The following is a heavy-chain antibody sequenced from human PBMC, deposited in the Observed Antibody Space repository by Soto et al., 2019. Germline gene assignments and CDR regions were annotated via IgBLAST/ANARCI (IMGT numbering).Heavy chain of an antibody. J-gene: IGHJ1*01. CDR2: INHSGST. Sequence: SETLSLTCAVYGGSFSGYYWSWIRQPPGKGLEWIGEINHSGSTNYNPSLKSRVTISVDTSKNQFSLKLSSVTAADTAVYYCARGSYCSGGSCYRIPRKREKYFQHWGQGTLVTVSS. D-gene: IGHD2-15*01. V-gene: IGHV4-34*01. CDR1: GGSFSGYY. CDR3: ARGSYCSGGSCYRIPRKREKYFQH.